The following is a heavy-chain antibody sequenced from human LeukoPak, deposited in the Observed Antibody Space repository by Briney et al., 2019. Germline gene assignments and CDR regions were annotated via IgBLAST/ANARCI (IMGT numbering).Heavy chain of an antibody. V-gene: IGHV3-23*01. Sequence: TGGSVRLSCAASGFTFSSYDFSWVRQAPGKGLECVSAIDRGVGSTYYEDSVKGRFSIPRDNSKNTLYLQMNSLRAEDTAVYYCARWNYGSGSSDYWGQGTLVTVSS. CDR1: GFTFSSYD. J-gene: IGHJ4*02. CDR3: ARWNYGSGSSDY. D-gene: IGHD3-10*01. CDR2: IDRGVGST.